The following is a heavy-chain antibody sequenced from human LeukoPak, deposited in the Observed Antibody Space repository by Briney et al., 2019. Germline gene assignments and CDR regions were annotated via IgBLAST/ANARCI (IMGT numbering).Heavy chain of an antibody. V-gene: IGHV1-69*04. Sequence: SVKVSCKASGGTFSSYAINWVRQAPGQGLEWMGRIIPILAITNYAQRFQGRVTITADTSTSTAYMELSSLRSEDTAVYYCAGEGATYAAFDFWVQGTMVTVSS. D-gene: IGHD2-8*01. J-gene: IGHJ3*01. CDR3: AGEGATYAAFDF. CDR2: IIPILAIT. CDR1: GGTFSSYA.